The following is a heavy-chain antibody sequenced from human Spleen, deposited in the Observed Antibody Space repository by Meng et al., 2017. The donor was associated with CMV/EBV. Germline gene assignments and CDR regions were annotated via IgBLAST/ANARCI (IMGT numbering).Heavy chain of an antibody. J-gene: IGHJ4*02. CDR1: GFTFSNAW. Sequence: GESLKISCAASGFTFSNAWMSWVRQAPGKGLEWVGRVKSKTDGGTTDYAAPVKGRFTISRDDSKNTLYLQMNSLKTEDTAIYYCSSRELFDYWGQGILVTVSS. CDR3: SSRELFDY. D-gene: IGHD2/OR15-2a*01. V-gene: IGHV3-15*01. CDR2: VKSKTDGGTT.